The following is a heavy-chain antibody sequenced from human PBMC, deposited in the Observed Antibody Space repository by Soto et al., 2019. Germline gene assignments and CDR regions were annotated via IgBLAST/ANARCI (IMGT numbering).Heavy chain of an antibody. CDR3: ARHRTHSSSWVDY. J-gene: IGHJ4*02. V-gene: IGHV4-39*01. D-gene: IGHD6-13*01. CDR2: IYYSGST. Sequence: PSETLPLTWTVSGGSISNYYWGLIRQPPGKGLEWIGSIYYSGSTYYNPSLKSRVTISVDTSKNQFSLKLSSVTAADTAVYYCARHRTHSSSWVDYWGQGTLVTVSS. CDR1: GGSISNYY.